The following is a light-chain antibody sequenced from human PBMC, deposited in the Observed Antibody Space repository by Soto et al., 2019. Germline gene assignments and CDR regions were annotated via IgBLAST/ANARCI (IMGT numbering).Light chain of an antibody. V-gene: IGLV1-40*01. CDR3: QSYDSSLSAYV. J-gene: IGLJ1*01. CDR2: GNS. Sequence: VLAQPPSVSGAPGQKVTISCTGSSSNIGAGYDLHWYQQLPGTAPKLLLYGNSNRPSGVPDRFSGSKSGTSASLAITGLQAEDEADYYCQSYDSSLSAYVFGTGTKVTVL. CDR1: SSNIGAGYD.